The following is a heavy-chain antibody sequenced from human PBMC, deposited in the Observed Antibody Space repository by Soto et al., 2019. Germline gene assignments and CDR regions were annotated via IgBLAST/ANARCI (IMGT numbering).Heavy chain of an antibody. D-gene: IGHD6-19*01. CDR1: GGSITSSIYY. J-gene: IGHJ4*02. CDR3: ARLRSLGYSSGWLPPFDY. CDR2: VYYSGTP. Sequence: QLQLQESGPGLVKPSETLSLTCTVSGGSITSSIYYWGWIRQPPRKGLEWIGSVYYSGTPYYNPSLRRRLNTSVDTSKNQLSMKLSSVTAADTAVYDCARLRSLGYSSGWLPPFDYWGQGALVTVAS. V-gene: IGHV4-39*01.